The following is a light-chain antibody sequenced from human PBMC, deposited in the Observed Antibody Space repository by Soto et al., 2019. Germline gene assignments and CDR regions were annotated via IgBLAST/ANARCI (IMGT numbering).Light chain of an antibody. CDR3: QTYDSRLSASI. Sequence: QLVLTQPPSVSGAPGQKVTISCVGSSTNIGSYYGVHWYQQLPGAAPKLLIYDNSNRPSGVADRFSGSKSGTSASLAITGLPTDDEADYFCQTYDSRLSASIFGGGTKVTVL. J-gene: IGLJ2*01. CDR1: STNIGSYYG. CDR2: DNS. V-gene: IGLV1-40*01.